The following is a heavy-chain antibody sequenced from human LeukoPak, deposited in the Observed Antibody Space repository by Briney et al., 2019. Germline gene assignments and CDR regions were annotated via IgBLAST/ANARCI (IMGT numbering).Heavy chain of an antibody. CDR2: IYHSGST. CDR3: ASCGYSYGLIDY. J-gene: IGHJ4*02. D-gene: IGHD5-18*01. CDR1: GYSISSGYY. Sequence: SETLSLTCTVSGYSISSGYYWGWIRQPPGKGLEWIGSIYHSGSTYYNPSLKSRVTMSVDTSKNQFSLKLSSVTAADTAVYYCASCGYSYGLIDYWGQGTLVTVSS. V-gene: IGHV4-38-2*02.